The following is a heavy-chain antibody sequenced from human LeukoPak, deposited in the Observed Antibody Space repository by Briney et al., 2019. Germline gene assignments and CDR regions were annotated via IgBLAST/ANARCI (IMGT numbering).Heavy chain of an antibody. J-gene: IGHJ4*02. CDR3: ARSPDILTGEKFDY. CDR1: GYTFTSYG. V-gene: IGHV1-69*06. CDR2: IIPIFGTA. Sequence: SVKVSCKASGYTFTSYGISWVRQAPGQGLEWMGGIIPIFGTANYAQKFQGRVTITADKSTSTAYMELSSLRSEDTAVYYCARSPDILTGEKFDYWGQGTLVTVSS. D-gene: IGHD3-9*01.